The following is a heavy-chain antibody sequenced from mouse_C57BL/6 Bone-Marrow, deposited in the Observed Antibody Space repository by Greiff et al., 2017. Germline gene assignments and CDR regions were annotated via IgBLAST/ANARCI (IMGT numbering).Heavy chain of an antibody. CDR2: IDPETGGT. V-gene: IGHV1-15*01. CDR1: GYTFTDYE. CDR3: TTYGSSPWYFDV. D-gene: IGHD1-1*01. J-gene: IGHJ1*03. Sequence: QVQLKESGAELVRPGASVTLSCKASGYTFTDYEMHWVKQTPVHGLEWIGAIDPETGGTAYNQKFKGKAILTADKSSSTAYMELRSLTSEDSAVYYCTTYGSSPWYFDVWGIGTTVTVSS.